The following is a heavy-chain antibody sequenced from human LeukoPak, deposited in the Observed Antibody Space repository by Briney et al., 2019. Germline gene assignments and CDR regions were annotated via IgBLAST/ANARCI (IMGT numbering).Heavy chain of an antibody. J-gene: IGHJ4*02. CDR3: ATSESQTKFDY. CDR2: IFPGDSDT. CDR1: GYIFTTYW. V-gene: IGHV5-51*01. Sequence: GESLKISCQGSGYIFTTYWIGWVRQMPGKGLEWMGIIFPGDSDTIYSPSFQGQVTISADKSINTAYLRWSSLKASDTAMYYCATSESQTKFDYWGQGTLVTASS. D-gene: IGHD1/OR15-1a*01.